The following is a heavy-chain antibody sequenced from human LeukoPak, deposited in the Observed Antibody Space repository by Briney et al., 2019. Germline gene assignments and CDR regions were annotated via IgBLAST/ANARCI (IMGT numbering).Heavy chain of an antibody. J-gene: IGHJ6*03. D-gene: IGHD4-11*01. V-gene: IGHV4-34*01. CDR3: ARKYSNYPRYYYYYYMDV. Sequence: SETLSLTCAVYGGSFSGYYWSWIRQPPGKGLEWIGEINHSGSTNYNPSLKSRVTISVDTSKNQFSLKLSSVTAADTAVYYCARKYSNYPRYYYYYYMDVWGKGTTVTVSS. CDR2: INHSGST. CDR1: GGSFSGYY.